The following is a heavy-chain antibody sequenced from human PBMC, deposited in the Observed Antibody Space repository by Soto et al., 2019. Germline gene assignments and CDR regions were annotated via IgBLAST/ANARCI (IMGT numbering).Heavy chain of an antibody. D-gene: IGHD3-22*01. CDR2: IYSGGST. J-gene: IGHJ1*01. CDR3: ARDRVESGYPEYFQH. CDR1: GFTVSSNY. Sequence: GGSLRLSCAASGFTVSSNYMSWVRQAPGKGLEWVSVIYSGGSTYYADSVKGRFTISRDNSKNTLYLQMNSLRAEDTAVYYCARDRVESGYPEYFQHAGKGTLVTVPS. V-gene: IGHV3-53*01.